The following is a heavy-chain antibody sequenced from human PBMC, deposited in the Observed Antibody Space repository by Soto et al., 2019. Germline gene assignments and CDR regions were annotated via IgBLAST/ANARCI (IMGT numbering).Heavy chain of an antibody. CDR3: VSDMSTT. CDR2: MNPNSGHT. V-gene: IGHV1-8*01. J-gene: IGHJ5*02. Sequence: QVQLVQSGAEVKKPGASVKVSCKASGYTFTSHDINWMRQTTGQGLEWMGWMNPNSGHTNSAQKFQGRVTMTRDTSINTADMELTNPRSEDTAIYYCVSDMSTTWGQGTLVTVSS. D-gene: IGHD2-2*01. CDR1: GYTFTSHD.